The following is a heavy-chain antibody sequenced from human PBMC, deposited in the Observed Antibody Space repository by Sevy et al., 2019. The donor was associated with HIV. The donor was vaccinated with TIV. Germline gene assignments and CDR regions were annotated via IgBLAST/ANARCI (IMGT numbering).Heavy chain of an antibody. V-gene: IGHV3-7*03. Sequence: GGSLRLSCAASGFTFSSYWMSWVHQAPGKGLEWVANIKQDGSEKYYVDSVKGRFTISRDNAKNPQYLQMNSLSAEDTAVYYCARGSSGWYVRYYFDYWGQGTLVTVSS. CDR2: IKQDGSEK. D-gene: IGHD6-19*01. CDR3: ARGSSGWYVRYYFDY. J-gene: IGHJ4*02. CDR1: GFTFSSYW.